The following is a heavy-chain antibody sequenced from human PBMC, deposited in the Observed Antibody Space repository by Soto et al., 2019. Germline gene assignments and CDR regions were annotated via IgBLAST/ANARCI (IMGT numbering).Heavy chain of an antibody. V-gene: IGHV4-4*07. CDR3: ARDLSGTGLDI. CDR1: GDSIGRFY. D-gene: IGHD1-26*01. Sequence: SETLSLTCNVSGDSIGRFYWSWIRQSAEKGLEWIGRIYSTGGTAYNPALKGRITISLDRSNNHVSLEMNSVTAADTAVYFCARDLSGTGLDIWGRGTRVTVS. CDR2: IYSTGGT. J-gene: IGHJ6*02.